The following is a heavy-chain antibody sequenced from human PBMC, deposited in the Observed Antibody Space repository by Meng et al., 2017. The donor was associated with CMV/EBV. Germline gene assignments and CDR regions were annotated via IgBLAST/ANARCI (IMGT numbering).Heavy chain of an antibody. V-gene: IGHV4-34*01. CDR3: ARGSIAARLGLGD. CDR1: GGSFSGYY. D-gene: IGHD6-6*01. Sequence: QVALQQWGAGLLKPSETLSLTCAVYGGSFSGYYWSWIRQPPGKGLEWIGEINHSGSTNYNPSLKSRVTISVDTSKNQFSLKLSSVTAADTAVYYCARGSIAARLGLGDWGQGTLVTVSS. J-gene: IGHJ4*02. CDR2: INHSGST.